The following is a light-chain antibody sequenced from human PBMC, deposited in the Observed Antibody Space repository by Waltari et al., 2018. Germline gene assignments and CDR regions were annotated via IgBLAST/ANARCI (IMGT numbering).Light chain of an antibody. CDR2: DST. V-gene: IGKV3-11*01. CDR1: QSVSTY. Sequence: IVLTQSPATLSLSQGDRATLSCRASQSVSTYLAWYQQRPGPPPRLLIYDSTSRATGIPARCSGSGSETDFTLTISSLEPEDFAVYYCQQRYKWPLTFGGGSKVEI. CDR3: QQRYKWPLT. J-gene: IGKJ4*01.